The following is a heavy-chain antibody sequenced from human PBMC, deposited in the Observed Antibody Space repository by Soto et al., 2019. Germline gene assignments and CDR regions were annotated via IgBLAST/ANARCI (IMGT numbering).Heavy chain of an antibody. J-gene: IGHJ1*01. V-gene: IGHV1-2*04. CDR3: ARDATGAAAGFEYFQH. CDR2: MNPNSGGT. D-gene: IGHD6-13*01. Sequence: GASVKVSCKASGYTFTSYDINWVRQATGQGLEWMGWMNPNSGGTNYAQKFQGWVTMTRDTSISTAYMELSRLRSDDTAVYYCARDATGAAAGFEYFQHWGQGTLVTVSS. CDR1: GYTFTSYD.